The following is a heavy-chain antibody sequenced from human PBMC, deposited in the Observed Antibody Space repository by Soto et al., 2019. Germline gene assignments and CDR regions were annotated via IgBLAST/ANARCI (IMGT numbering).Heavy chain of an antibody. CDR1: GITFSDYW. CDR3: ARDYNREFDY. J-gene: IGHJ4*02. V-gene: IGHV3-7*05. Sequence: EVQLVESGGGSVQPGGSLRLSCAASGITFSDYWMSWVRQAPGKGLEWVANIKEDGSEKYYVDSVKGRFTISRDNAKNSLYMQMNSLRAEDTAVYYCARDYNREFDYWGQGTPVTVPS. CDR2: IKEDGSEK. D-gene: IGHD3-10*01.